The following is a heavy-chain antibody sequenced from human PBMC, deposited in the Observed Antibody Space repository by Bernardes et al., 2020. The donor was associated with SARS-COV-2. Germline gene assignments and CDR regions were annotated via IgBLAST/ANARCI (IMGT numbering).Heavy chain of an antibody. D-gene: IGHD4-17*01. V-gene: IGHV3-21*01. CDR1: GFNISSYA. Sequence: GGSLRLSCAASGFNISSYAMNWVRQAPGKGLQWVSSITASTTYIQYTDSVEGRFTVSRDNAKNSLYLEMTSLRAEDTAIYYCARILRDNGFGSGYYDLWGRGTLVTVSS. CDR2: ITASTTYI. CDR3: ARILRDNGFGSGYYDL. J-gene: IGHJ2*01.